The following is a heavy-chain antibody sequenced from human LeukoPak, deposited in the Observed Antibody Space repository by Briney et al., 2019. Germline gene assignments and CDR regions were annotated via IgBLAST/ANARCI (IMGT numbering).Heavy chain of an antibody. Sequence: SETLSLTCTVSDGSISSSSYYWGWIRQPPGKGLEWIGSIYYSGSTYYSPSLKSRVAISVDTSKNQFSLKLSSVTAADTAVYYCARQGFWSGYIFDYWGQGTLVTVSS. D-gene: IGHD3-3*01. CDR1: DGSISSSSYY. CDR2: IYYSGST. V-gene: IGHV4-39*01. J-gene: IGHJ4*02. CDR3: ARQGFWSGYIFDY.